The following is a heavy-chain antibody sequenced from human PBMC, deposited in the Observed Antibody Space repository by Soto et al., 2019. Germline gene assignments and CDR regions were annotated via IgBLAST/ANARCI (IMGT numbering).Heavy chain of an antibody. CDR1: GGDFKNYG. Sequence: QVQLVQSGAELKKPGSSVKVSCKTSGGDFKNYGISWVRQAPGQGLEWMGGIVPVFGSATYGQIFQGRLNITADEGTSTTYTELSGLKPEDTAVYYCAREIAATGFHFWGQGSLVIVSS. D-gene: IGHD3-9*01. CDR3: AREIAATGFHF. J-gene: IGHJ4*02. V-gene: IGHV1-69*12. CDR2: IVPVFGSA.